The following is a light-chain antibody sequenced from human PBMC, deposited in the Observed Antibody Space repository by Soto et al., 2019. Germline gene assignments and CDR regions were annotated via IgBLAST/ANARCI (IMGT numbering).Light chain of an antibody. J-gene: IGLJ3*02. CDR1: SSNIGAGYD. V-gene: IGLV1-40*01. CDR3: QSYDSSLSGV. CDR2: GNS. Sequence: QPVLTQAPSVSGAPGQRVTISCTGSSSNIGAGYDVHWYQQLPGTAPKLLIYGNSNRPSGVPDRFSGSKSGTSASLAITGLQAEDEADYYCQSYDSSLSGVFGGGTKLTVL.